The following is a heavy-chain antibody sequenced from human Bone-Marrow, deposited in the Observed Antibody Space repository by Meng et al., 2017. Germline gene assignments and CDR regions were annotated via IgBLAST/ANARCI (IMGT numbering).Heavy chain of an antibody. CDR2: IYYSGST. Sequence: ESLKISCTVSGGSISSYYWSWIRQPPGKGLEWIGYIYYSGSTNYNPSLKSRVTISVDTSKNQFSLKLSSVTAADTAVYYCARDSETYGMDVWGQGTTVTVSS. CDR1: GGSISSYY. CDR3: ARDSETYGMDV. V-gene: IGHV4-59*12. J-gene: IGHJ6*02.